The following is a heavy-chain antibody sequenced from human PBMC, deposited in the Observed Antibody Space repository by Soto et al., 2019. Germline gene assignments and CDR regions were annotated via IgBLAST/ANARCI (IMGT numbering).Heavy chain of an antibody. CDR3: AKDMGPSPRPPDSLDI. CDR2: ISHDGKKD. Sequence: QMQLAESGGNVVQPGRSLRLSCLASGFTFRSFGMHWVRQAPGKGLEWVATISHDGKKDYYADSVKGRFTVSRDNSRDTIYLEMNSVKVDASAVYYCAKDMGPSPRPPDSLDIWGQGTVVTVSS. CDR1: GFTFRSFG. D-gene: IGHD3-10*01. V-gene: IGHV3-30*18. J-gene: IGHJ3*02.